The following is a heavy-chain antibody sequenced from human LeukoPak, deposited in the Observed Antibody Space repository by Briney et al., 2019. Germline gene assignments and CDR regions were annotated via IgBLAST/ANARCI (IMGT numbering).Heavy chain of an antibody. CDR1: GFTFSDYS. CDR3: ARDFDFWSGSIG. D-gene: IGHD3-3*01. CDR2: IKSSSNYI. J-gene: IGHJ4*02. Sequence: GGSLRLSCAASGFTFSDYSMSWVRQAPGKGLEWVSSIKSSSNYIYYADSVKGRFTISRDNAKNSLYLQMNSLKAEDTAIYYCARDFDFWSGSIGWGQGTLVTVSS. V-gene: IGHV3-21*01.